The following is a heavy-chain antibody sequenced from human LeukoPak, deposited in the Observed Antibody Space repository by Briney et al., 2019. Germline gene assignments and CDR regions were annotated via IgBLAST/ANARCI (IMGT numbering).Heavy chain of an antibody. Sequence: SETLSLTCTGSGGSISSYYWSWIRQPPGKGLEWIGYIYYSGSTNYNPSLKSRVTISVDTSKNQFSLKLSSVTAADTAVYYCARGVVAAPQTFDYWGQGTLVAVSS. J-gene: IGHJ4*02. CDR2: IYYSGST. V-gene: IGHV4-59*01. CDR1: GGSISSYY. CDR3: ARGVVAAPQTFDY. D-gene: IGHD2-15*01.